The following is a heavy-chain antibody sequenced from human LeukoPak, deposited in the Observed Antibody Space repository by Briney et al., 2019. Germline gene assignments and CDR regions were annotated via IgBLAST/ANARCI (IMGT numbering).Heavy chain of an antibody. Sequence: GGSLRLSCAASGFTFSSYSMNWVRQAPGKGLEWVSIIFPIGTTYYADSVKDRFTISRDNSKNTLYLQMNSLRAEDTAVYYCAGGRDGYTYLVSWGQGTLVTVSS. CDR3: AGGRDGYTYLVS. V-gene: IGHV3-66*01. CDR1: GFTFSSYS. J-gene: IGHJ4*02. CDR2: IFPIGTT. D-gene: IGHD5-24*01.